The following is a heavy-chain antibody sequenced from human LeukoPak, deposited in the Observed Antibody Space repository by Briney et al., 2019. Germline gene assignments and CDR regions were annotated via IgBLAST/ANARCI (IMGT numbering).Heavy chain of an antibody. CDR1: GFTFANYA. V-gene: IGHV3-64*02. CDR2: ISYNGGST. J-gene: IGHJ6*04. Sequence: GGSLRLSCAASGFTFANYAMHWVRQTPGKGLEYVSAISYNGGSTYYADSVKGRFTISRDNSKNTLYLQMGSLIPEDMGVYYCARRFAAQLAFVDVWGKGTTVTISS. CDR3: ARRFAAQLAFVDV. D-gene: IGHD3-3*02.